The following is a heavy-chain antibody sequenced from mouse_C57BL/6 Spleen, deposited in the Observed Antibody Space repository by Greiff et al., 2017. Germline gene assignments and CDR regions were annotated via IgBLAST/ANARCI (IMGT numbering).Heavy chain of an antibody. Sequence: QVQLQQSGPELVKPGASVKISCKASGYAFSSSWMHWVKQRPGKGLEWIGRIYPGDGDTNYTGKFKGKATLTADKSSSTAYMQLSSLTSEDSAVYFCAREDYGCSYYAYWGQGTLVTVSA. CDR2: IYPGDGDT. CDR3: AREDYGCSYYAY. CDR1: GYAFSSSW. V-gene: IGHV1-82*01. D-gene: IGHD1-1*01. J-gene: IGHJ3*01.